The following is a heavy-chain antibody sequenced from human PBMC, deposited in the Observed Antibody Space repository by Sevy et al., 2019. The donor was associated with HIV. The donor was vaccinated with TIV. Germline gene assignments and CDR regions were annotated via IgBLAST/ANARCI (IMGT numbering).Heavy chain of an antibody. D-gene: IGHD1-7*01. Sequence: ASVKVSCKASGYTFTGYYIHWVRQAPGQGLEWMGWIDPNSGGTNYAQNFQGMVTMTRDTSISTAYMELSRLTSDDTAVYYCASRAELHFDYWGQGTRVTVSS. CDR3: ASRAELHFDY. J-gene: IGHJ4*02. CDR1: GYTFTGYY. CDR2: IDPNSGGT. V-gene: IGHV1-2*02.